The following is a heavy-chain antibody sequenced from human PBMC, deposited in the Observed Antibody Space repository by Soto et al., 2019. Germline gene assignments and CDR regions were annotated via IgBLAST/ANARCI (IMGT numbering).Heavy chain of an antibody. Sequence: QVPLVQSGAEVKKPGSSLKVSCTASGGPLNNYAISWLRQAPGQGLEWMGGIITAFGPTIYAQKFQGRVSITADESTQTAHMDLSSLRSEDTAVYYCAAGGSWARLDNWGQGTLVTVSS. CDR3: AAGGSWARLDN. CDR2: IITAFGPT. D-gene: IGHD6-13*01. V-gene: IGHV1-69*01. CDR1: GGPLNNYA. J-gene: IGHJ4*02.